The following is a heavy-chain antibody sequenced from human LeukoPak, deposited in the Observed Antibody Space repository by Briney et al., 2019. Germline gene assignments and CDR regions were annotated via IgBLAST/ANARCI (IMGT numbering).Heavy chain of an antibody. J-gene: IGHJ5*02. CDR1: GYTFTGYC. V-gene: IGHV1-2*02. CDR2: INPNSGGT. D-gene: IGHD3-10*01. CDR3: ARGRMVRGVQNWFDP. Sequence: ASVKVSCKASGYTFTGYCMHWVRQAPGQGLEWMGWINPNSGGTNYAQKFQGRATMTRDTSISTAYMELSRLRSDDTAVYYCARGRMVRGVQNWFDPWGQGTLVTVSS.